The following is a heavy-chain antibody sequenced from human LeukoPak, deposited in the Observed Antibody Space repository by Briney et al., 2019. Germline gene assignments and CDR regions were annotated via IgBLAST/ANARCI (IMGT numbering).Heavy chain of an antibody. CDR3: ARVSGWFDP. CDR2: IYYSGST. V-gene: IGHV4-59*01. CDR1: GGSISSYY. J-gene: IGHJ5*02. D-gene: IGHD3-10*01. Sequence: PWETLSLTCTVSGGSISSYYWSWIRQPPGKGLEWIGYIYYSGSTNYNPSLKSRVTISVDTSKNQLSLKLSSVTAADTAVYYCARVSGWFDPWGQGTLVTVSS.